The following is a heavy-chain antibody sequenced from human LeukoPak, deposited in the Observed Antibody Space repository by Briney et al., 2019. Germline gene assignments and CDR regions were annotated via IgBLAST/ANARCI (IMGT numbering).Heavy chain of an antibody. V-gene: IGHV3-21*01. D-gene: IGHD2/OR15-2a*01. J-gene: IGHJ4*02. Sequence: GGSLRLSCAASGFTFSSYSMNWVRQAPGKGLEWVSSISSSSSYIYYADSVKGRFTISRDNAKNSLYLQMNSLRAEDTAVCYCAREGMETFDYWGQGTLVTVSS. CDR3: AREGMETFDY. CDR2: ISSSSSYI. CDR1: GFTFSSYS.